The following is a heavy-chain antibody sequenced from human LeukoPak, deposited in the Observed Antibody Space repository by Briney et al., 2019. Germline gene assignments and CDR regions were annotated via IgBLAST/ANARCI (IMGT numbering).Heavy chain of an antibody. V-gene: IGHV1-69*04. J-gene: IGHJ6*02. Sequence: SVKVSCKASGGTFSSYAISWVRQAPGQGLEWMGRIIPIFGIANYAQKFQGRVTITADKSTSTAYMELSSLRSEDTAVYYCARAQMATYYYGMDVWGQGTTATVSS. CDR3: ARAQMATYYYGMDV. CDR1: GGTFSSYA. CDR2: IIPIFGIA. D-gene: IGHD5-24*01.